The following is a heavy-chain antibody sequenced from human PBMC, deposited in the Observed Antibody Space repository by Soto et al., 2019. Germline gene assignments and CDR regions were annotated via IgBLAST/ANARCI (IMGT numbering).Heavy chain of an antibody. J-gene: IGHJ4*02. CDR1: GMTFSNYW. CDR2: ISPDGSAK. Sequence: EEQLVESGGGLVQPGGSLRLSCVASGMTFSNYWMNWVRQTPGKGLEWVANISPDGSAKAYVDSVKGRFTVSRDNAKNSFYLQMNSLRAEDTAVYFCAAWVISNPWGQGTLVTVSS. V-gene: IGHV3-7*01. CDR3: AAWVISNP. D-gene: IGHD3-16*02.